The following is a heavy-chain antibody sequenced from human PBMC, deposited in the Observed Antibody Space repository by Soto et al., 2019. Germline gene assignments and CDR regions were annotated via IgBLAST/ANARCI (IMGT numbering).Heavy chain of an antibody. D-gene: IGHD6-13*01. CDR3: GTSNWYTLNY. V-gene: IGHV3-7*01. CDR1: GLIFSNYY. Sequence: EVHLVESGGGLVQPGGSLRLSCAASGLIFSNYYMAWVRLTPGKGLEWVANIKSDGSATYHADSVKGRFTVSRDNAKNSLYLQLNGLRVEDTAVYYCGTSNWYTLNYWGQGTLVTVSS. CDR2: IKSDGSAT. J-gene: IGHJ4*02.